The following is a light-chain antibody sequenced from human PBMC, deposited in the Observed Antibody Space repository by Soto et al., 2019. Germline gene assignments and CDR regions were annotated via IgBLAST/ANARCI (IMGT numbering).Light chain of an antibody. Sequence: QSALTQPPSASGSPGQSVTISCSGSSSDIGGYTYVSWYQHHPGKAPNLMIYEVSKRPSGVPDRFSGSKSGNTASLTVSGLQAEDEADYYCSSFADSNSYVFGTGTKVTVL. CDR2: EVS. J-gene: IGLJ1*01. CDR1: SSDIGGYTY. V-gene: IGLV2-8*01. CDR3: SSFADSNSYV.